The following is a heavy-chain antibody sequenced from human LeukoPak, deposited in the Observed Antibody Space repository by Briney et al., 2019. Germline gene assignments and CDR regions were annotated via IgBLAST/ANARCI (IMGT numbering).Heavy chain of an antibody. V-gene: IGHV3-21*01. CDR3: ARGKTSQNIVTRKTYNWFDP. D-gene: IGHD2/OR15-2a*01. Sequence: GGSLRLSCAASGFTFITYKMNWVRQAPGKGLEWVSSISSSSDYIYYADSVKGRFTISRDNAKNSLYLQMKSLRAEDTAVYYCARGKTSQNIVTRKTYNWFDPWGQGTLVTVSS. CDR2: ISSSSDYI. J-gene: IGHJ5*02. CDR1: GFTFITYK.